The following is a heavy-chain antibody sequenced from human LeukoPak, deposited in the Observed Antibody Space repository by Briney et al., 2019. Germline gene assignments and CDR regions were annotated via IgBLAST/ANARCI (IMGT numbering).Heavy chain of an antibody. CDR2: IYYSGST. Sequence: SETLSLTCTVSGGSINSNSHFWDWIRQSPGKGLEWIGTIYYSGSTYYSPSLKSRVTISVDTSKNQFSLELNSVTAADTAVYYGARHLVYISSWKGYYFDYWGQGTLVTVSS. J-gene: IGHJ4*02. CDR3: ARHLVYISSWKGYYFDY. CDR1: GGSINSNSHF. V-gene: IGHV4-39*01. D-gene: IGHD6-13*01.